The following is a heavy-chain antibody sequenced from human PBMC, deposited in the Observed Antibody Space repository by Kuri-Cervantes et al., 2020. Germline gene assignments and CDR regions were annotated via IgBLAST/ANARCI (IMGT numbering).Heavy chain of an antibody. D-gene: IGHD2-15*01. CDR1: GFSLSTSGVG. V-gene: IGHV4-39*01. Sequence: SGPTLVKPTQTLTLTCTFSGFSLSTSGVGVGWIRQPPGKGLEWIGETNHRGSTNYNPSLRSRFTTSIDTSKNQFSLQLTSVTAADTAVYYCVRHYSEGDAFDIWGQGTMVTVSS. CDR2: TNHRGST. CDR3: VRHYSEGDAFDI. J-gene: IGHJ3*02.